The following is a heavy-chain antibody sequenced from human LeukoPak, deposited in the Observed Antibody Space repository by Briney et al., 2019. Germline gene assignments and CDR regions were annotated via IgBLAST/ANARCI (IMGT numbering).Heavy chain of an antibody. CDR2: IRYDGSNK. V-gene: IGHV3-30*02. Sequence: GGSLRLSCAASGFTFSSYGMHWVRQAPGKGLEWVAFIRYDGSNKYYADSVKGRFTISIDNSKNTVYLQMNSLRVEDTAVYYCAKEIYCTATTCQGNDAFDLWGQGTRVTVSS. J-gene: IGHJ3*01. CDR3: AKEIYCTATTCQGNDAFDL. CDR1: GFTFSSYG. D-gene: IGHD2-8*02.